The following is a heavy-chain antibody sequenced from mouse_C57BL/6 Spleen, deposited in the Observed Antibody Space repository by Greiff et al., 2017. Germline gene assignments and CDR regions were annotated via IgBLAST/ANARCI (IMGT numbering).Heavy chain of an antibody. Sequence: QVQLQQSGAELVKPGASVKISCKASGYAFSSYWMNWVKQRPGKGLEWIGQIYPGDGDTNYNGKFKGKATMTADKSSSTAYMQLSSLTSEDSAVYFCARARAQASYFDYWGQGTTLTVSS. V-gene: IGHV1-80*01. CDR2: IYPGDGDT. CDR1: GYAFSSYW. J-gene: IGHJ2*01. CDR3: ARARAQASYFDY. D-gene: IGHD3-2*02.